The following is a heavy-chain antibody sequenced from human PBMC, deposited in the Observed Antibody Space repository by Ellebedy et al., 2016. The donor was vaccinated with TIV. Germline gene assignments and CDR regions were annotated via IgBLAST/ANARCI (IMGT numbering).Heavy chain of an antibody. V-gene: IGHV5-51*01. Sequence: GESLKISCKGSGYSFTSYWIGWVRQMPGKGLEWMGIIYPGDSDTRYSPSFQGQVTISADKSISTAYLQWSSLKASDTAMYYCARVYCSGGSCRYYGMDVWGQGTTVTVSS. CDR3: ARVYCSGGSCRYYGMDV. D-gene: IGHD2-15*01. CDR1: GYSFTSYW. CDR2: IYPGDSDT. J-gene: IGHJ6*02.